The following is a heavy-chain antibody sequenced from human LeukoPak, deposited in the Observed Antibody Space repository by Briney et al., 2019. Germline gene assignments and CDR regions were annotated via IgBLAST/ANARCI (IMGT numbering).Heavy chain of an antibody. D-gene: IGHD3-10*01. CDR3: ARGSSWYGGSGEYYGMDV. Sequence: SVKVSCKASGGTFSSYAISWVRQAPGQGLEWMGRIIPILGIANYAQKFQGRVTITADKSTSTAYMELSSLRSEDTAVYYCARGSSWYGGSGEYYGMDVWGQGTTVTVSS. CDR1: GGTFSSYA. V-gene: IGHV1-69*04. CDR2: IIPILGIA. J-gene: IGHJ6*02.